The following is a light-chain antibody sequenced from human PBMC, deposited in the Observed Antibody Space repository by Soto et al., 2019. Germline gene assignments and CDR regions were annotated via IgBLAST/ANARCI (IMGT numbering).Light chain of an antibody. CDR3: QQDYNTPGPP. CDR2: AAS. Sequence: DIQMTQSPSSLSASVGDRVTITCRASQSISSYLNWYQQKPGKAPKLLIYAASSLQSGVPSRFSGSGSGTDFTLTISSLQPEDFATYYGQQDYNTPGPPCGGGTRVDIK. J-gene: IGKJ4*01. V-gene: IGKV1-39*01. CDR1: QSISSY.